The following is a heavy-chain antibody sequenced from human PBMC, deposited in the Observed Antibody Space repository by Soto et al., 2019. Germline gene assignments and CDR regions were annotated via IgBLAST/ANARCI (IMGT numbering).Heavy chain of an antibody. Sequence: GASVKVSCKASGYTFTSYGISWVRQAPGQGLEWMGWISAYNGNTNYAQKLQGRVTMTTDTSTSTAYMELRSLRSDDTAVYCCARGLGGCGGDCYPGDYYGMDVWGQGTTVTVSS. V-gene: IGHV1-18*01. CDR2: ISAYNGNT. J-gene: IGHJ6*02. CDR1: GYTFTSYG. D-gene: IGHD2-21*02. CDR3: ARGLGGCGGDCYPGDYYGMDV.